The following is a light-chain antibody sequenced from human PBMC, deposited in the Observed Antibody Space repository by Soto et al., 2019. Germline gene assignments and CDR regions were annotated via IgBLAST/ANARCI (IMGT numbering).Light chain of an antibody. Sequence: QSALTQPASVSGSPGQSITISCTGSSSDVGGYDFDSWYQHHPGKAPRLMMFDVSNRPSADSNRFSGSKSGNTASLTISGFQAEDECDYYCASYISRSPLVCGTGTKLTVL. CDR2: DVS. CDR1: SSDVGGYDF. CDR3: ASYISRSPLV. J-gene: IGLJ1*01. V-gene: IGLV2-14*03.